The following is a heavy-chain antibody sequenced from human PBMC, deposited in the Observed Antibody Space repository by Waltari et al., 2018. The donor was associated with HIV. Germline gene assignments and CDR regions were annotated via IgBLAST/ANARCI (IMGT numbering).Heavy chain of an antibody. Sequence: EVQLVESGGDLVQPGGSLRLSCADSGFTFTTYWMSWVCQAPGKGLEWVANINLNGSEKYYVDSVKGRFTISRDNAKNSLFLQMNSLRAEDTGIYYCARGWADYWGQGTLVTVSS. CDR3: ARGWADY. CDR2: INLNGSEK. V-gene: IGHV3-7*01. J-gene: IGHJ4*02. CDR1: GFTFTTYW.